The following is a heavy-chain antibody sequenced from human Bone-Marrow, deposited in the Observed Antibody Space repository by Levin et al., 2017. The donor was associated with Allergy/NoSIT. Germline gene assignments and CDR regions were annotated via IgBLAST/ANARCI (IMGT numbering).Heavy chain of an antibody. J-gene: IGHJ4*02. Sequence: GESLKISCAASGLSVSSNYMSWVRQAPGKGLEWVSVIYAGGSTYYAGSGRGRFTISRDNSRNTLYLQMNSLRVDDTAVYYCARDMWQWLGVVRYWGQGTLVTVSS. D-gene: IGHD6-19*01. V-gene: IGHV3-66*01. CDR2: IYAGGST. CDR1: GLSVSSNY. CDR3: ARDMWQWLGVVRY.